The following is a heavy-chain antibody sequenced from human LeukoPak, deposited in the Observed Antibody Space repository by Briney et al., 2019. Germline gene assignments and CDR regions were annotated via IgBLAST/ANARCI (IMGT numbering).Heavy chain of an antibody. D-gene: IGHD6-25*01. Sequence: ASVKVSCKASGYTFISYYMHWVRQAPGQGLEWMGIINPSDASTTYAQTFQGRLTMTRDTSTGTFYMDLSGLRSEDTAVYFCARETIAAGKNFDYWGRGTQVTVSS. CDR2: INPSDAST. CDR1: GYTFISYY. J-gene: IGHJ4*02. V-gene: IGHV1-46*01. CDR3: ARETIAAGKNFDY.